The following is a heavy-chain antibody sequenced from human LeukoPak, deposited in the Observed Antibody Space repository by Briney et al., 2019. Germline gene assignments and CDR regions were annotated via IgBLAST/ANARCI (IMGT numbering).Heavy chain of an antibody. CDR1: GFTFSSYA. CDR3: ARDKADVDFRAIFDY. Sequence: GGSLRLSRAASGFTFSSYAMSWVRQAPGKGLEWVSAISGSGGSTYYADSVKGRFTISRDNSKNTLYLQMNSLRAEDTAVYYCARDKADVDFRAIFDYWGQGTLVTVSS. J-gene: IGHJ4*02. D-gene: IGHD3/OR15-3a*01. CDR2: ISGSGGST. V-gene: IGHV3-23*01.